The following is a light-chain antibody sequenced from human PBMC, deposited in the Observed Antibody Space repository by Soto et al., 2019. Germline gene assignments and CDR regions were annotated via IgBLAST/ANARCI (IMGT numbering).Light chain of an antibody. J-gene: IGKJ1*01. V-gene: IGKV3-20*01. Sequence: EIVLTQSPGTLSLSPGESATLSCRASQSVSTRNLAWYQQIPGQAPRLLIFGASSRATGVPDRLSGSGSGKDFTLTISRLEPEDFAVYYCQQHGSSPQTFGQGTKVEIK. CDR3: QQHGSSPQT. CDR2: GAS. CDR1: QSVSTRN.